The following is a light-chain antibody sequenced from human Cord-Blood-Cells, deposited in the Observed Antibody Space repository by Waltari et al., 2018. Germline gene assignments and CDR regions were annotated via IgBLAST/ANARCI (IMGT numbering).Light chain of an antibody. J-gene: IGKJ2*03. CDR2: DAS. CDR3: QQYDNLPYS. Sequence: DIQMTQSPSSLSASVGDRVTITCQASQDSSNHLNWYQQKPGKAPKLLIYDASNLETGVPSRFSGSGAGTDFTFTISSLQPEDIATYYCQQYDNLPYSFGQGTKLEIK. CDR1: QDSSNH. V-gene: IGKV1-33*01.